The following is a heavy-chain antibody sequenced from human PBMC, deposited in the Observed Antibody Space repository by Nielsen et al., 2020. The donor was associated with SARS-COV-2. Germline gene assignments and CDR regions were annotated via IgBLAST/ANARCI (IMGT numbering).Heavy chain of an antibody. V-gene: IGHV3-21*01. D-gene: IGHD3-3*01. CDR1: GFTFSSYS. CDR3: ARSIVAIFGAYSYMDV. Sequence: GESLKISCAASGFTFSSYSMNWVRQAPGKGLEWVSSISSSSSYIYYADSVKGRFTISRDNAKNSLFLQMNSLRGDDTSVYYCARSIVAIFGAYSYMDVWGKGTSVTVSS. J-gene: IGHJ6*03. CDR2: ISSSSSYI.